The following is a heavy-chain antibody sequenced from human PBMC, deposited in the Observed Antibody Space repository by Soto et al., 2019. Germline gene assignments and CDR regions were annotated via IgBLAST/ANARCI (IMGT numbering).Heavy chain of an antibody. CDR1: GGTFSSYA. CDR2: IIPIFGTA. J-gene: IGHJ3*02. V-gene: IGHV1-69*13. Sequence: SVKVSCKASGGTFSSYAISWVRQAPGQGLEWMGGIIPIFGTANYAQKFQGRVTITADESTSTAYMELSSLRSEDTAVYYCARVRYSYGPNDAFDIWGQGTMVTVSS. D-gene: IGHD5-18*01. CDR3: ARVRYSYGPNDAFDI.